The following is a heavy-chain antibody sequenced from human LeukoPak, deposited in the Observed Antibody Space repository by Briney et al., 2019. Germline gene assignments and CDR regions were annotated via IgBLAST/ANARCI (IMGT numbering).Heavy chain of an antibody. Sequence: SETLSLTCAVYGGSFSGYYWSWIRQPPGKGLEWIGEINHSGSTNYNPSLKSRVTISVDTSKNQFSLKLSSVTAADTAVYYCARAGRSDYYDSSGYYSNWFDPWGQETLVTVSS. CDR2: INHSGST. D-gene: IGHD3-22*01. CDR1: GGSFSGYY. CDR3: ARAGRSDYYDSSGYYSNWFDP. V-gene: IGHV4-34*01. J-gene: IGHJ5*02.